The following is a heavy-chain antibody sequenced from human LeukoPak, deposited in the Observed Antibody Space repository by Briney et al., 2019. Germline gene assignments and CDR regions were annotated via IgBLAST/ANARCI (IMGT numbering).Heavy chain of an antibody. CDR1: NGSISTSYW. CDR2: IYYSGTT. Sequence: SETLSLTCAVSNGSISTSYWWTWVRQPPGKGLEWIGYIYYSGTTNSNPSLESRVTVSVDTSKKYCSLKLTSVTAADTAVYFCARGDPAGLFDSWGQGHLVTVSS. V-gene: IGHV4-4*02. CDR3: ARGDPAGLFDS. J-gene: IGHJ4*02. D-gene: IGHD3-10*01.